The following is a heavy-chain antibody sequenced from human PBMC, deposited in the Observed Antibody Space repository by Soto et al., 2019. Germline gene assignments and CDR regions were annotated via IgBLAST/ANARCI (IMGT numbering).Heavy chain of an antibody. J-gene: IGHJ4*02. CDR1: GGSISSGGYS. V-gene: IGHV4-30-2*01. Sequence: QLQLQESGSGLVKPSQTLSLTCAVSGGSISSGGYSWSWIRQPPGKGLEWIGYIYHSGSTYYNPSLKSRVTISVDRSKNQFSLKLSSVTAADTAVYYCASYKRKYYFDYWGQGTLVTVSS. D-gene: IGHD1-1*01. CDR3: ASYKRKYYFDY. CDR2: IYHSGST.